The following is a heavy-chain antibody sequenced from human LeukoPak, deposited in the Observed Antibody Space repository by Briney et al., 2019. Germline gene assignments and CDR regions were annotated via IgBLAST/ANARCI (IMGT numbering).Heavy chain of an antibody. Sequence: GGSLRLSCAASGFTFSSYGMHWVRQAPGKRLEWVAFIRYDGSNKYYAHSVKGRFTISRDNSKNTLYLQMNSLRAEDTAVYYCAKGPVTTLHYYMDVXGKGTTVTVS. CDR3: AKGPVTTLHYYMDV. D-gene: IGHD4-17*01. CDR2: IRYDGSNK. J-gene: IGHJ6*03. V-gene: IGHV3-30*02. CDR1: GFTFSSYG.